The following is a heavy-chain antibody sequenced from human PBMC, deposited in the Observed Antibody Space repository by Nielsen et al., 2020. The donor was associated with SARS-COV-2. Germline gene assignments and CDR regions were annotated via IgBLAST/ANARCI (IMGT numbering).Heavy chain of an antibody. CDR2: ISDDNTI. J-gene: IGHJ4*02. V-gene: IGHV3-48*02. CDR1: GFTVSSLW. D-gene: IGHD3-9*01. CDR3: ARDLELLTNYYALDY. Sequence: GGSLRLSCAASGFTVSSLWMSWVRQAPGKGLEWISYISDDNTIFYADSVKGRFTISRDNAKNSLDLQMNSLRDEDTAVYYCARDLELLTNYYALDYWGQGTLVTVSS.